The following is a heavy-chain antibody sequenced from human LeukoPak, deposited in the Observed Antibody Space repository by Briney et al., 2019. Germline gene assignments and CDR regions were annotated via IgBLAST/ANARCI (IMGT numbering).Heavy chain of an antibody. CDR3: AASTYGSGSYVGFDS. Sequence: GASLKLSCKASAYTFTNSWIGWVSQMPGKGMEWLRFIYPGYSDTRYSPSFQGQGTISADKSLSTAYLQWSSLKASDTAMYYCAASTYGSGSYVGFDSWGQGTLVTVSS. CDR2: IYPGYSDT. CDR1: AYTFTNSW. D-gene: IGHD3-10*01. J-gene: IGHJ4*02. V-gene: IGHV5-51*01.